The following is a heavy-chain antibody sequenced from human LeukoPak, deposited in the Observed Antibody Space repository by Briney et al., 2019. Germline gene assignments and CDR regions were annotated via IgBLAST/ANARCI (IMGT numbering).Heavy chain of an antibody. Sequence: SQTLSLTCDVSGDSITSGGYCWSWIRQPPGKGLEWIGYIYYSGSASYNPSLKSRVTISVDTSKNQFSLKLSSVTAADTAVYYCARGLLVDEWGQGTLVTVSS. D-gene: IGHD6-6*01. V-gene: IGHV4-30-2*01. CDR1: GDSITSGGYC. CDR3: ARGLLVDE. J-gene: IGHJ4*02. CDR2: IYYSGSA.